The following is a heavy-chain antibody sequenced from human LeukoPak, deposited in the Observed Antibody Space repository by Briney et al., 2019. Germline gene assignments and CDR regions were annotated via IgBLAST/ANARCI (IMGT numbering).Heavy chain of an antibody. V-gene: IGHV1-69*06. CDR2: IIPIFNTA. CDR3: ARGGRPYYDILTGHKLVNYGMDV. D-gene: IGHD3-9*01. Sequence: ASVKVSCKASGGTFSGYAISWVRQAPGQGLEWMGGIIPIFNTANYAQKFQGRVTITADKSTSTAYMELSSLRSEDTAVYYCARGGRPYYDILTGHKLVNYGMDVWGQGTTVTVSS. J-gene: IGHJ6*02. CDR1: GGTFSGYA.